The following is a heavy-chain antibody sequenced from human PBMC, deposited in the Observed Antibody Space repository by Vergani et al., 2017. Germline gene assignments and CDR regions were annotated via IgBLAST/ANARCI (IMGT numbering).Heavy chain of an antibody. CDR3: ARAARGVSVGWFDP. CDR2: IYYSGST. D-gene: IGHD3-10*01. V-gene: IGHV4-4*07. Sequence: QVQLQESGPGLVKPSETLSLTCTVSGGSISSYYWSWIRQPAGKGLEWIGRIYYSGSTNYNPSLKSRVTISVDTSKNQFSLKLSSVTAADTAVYYCARAARGVSVGWFDPWGQGTLVTVSS. J-gene: IGHJ5*02. CDR1: GGSISSYY.